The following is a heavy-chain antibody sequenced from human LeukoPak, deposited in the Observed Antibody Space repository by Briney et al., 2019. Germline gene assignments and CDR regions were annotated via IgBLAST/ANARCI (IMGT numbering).Heavy chain of an antibody. D-gene: IGHD2-2*01. J-gene: IGHJ4*02. Sequence: SETLSLTCTVSGGSISSGGYYWSWIRQHPGKGLEWIGYIYYSGSTYYNPSLKSRVTISVDTSKNQFSLKLISVTAADTAVYYCARAIDQLLDFDYWGQGTLVTVSS. CDR2: IYYSGST. V-gene: IGHV4-31*03. CDR3: ARAIDQLLDFDY. CDR1: GGSISSGGYY.